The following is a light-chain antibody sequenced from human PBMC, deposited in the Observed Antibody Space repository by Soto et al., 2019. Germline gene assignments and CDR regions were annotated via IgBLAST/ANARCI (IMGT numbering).Light chain of an antibody. J-gene: IGLJ1*01. CDR2: DVS. CDR1: SSDVGGYDY. CDR3: CSYAGNSRV. Sequence: QSVLTQPRSVSGSPGQSVTLSCTGTSSDVGGYDYVSWYQQHPDKAPKLIIYDVSRRPSGVPDRFSGSKSDNTASLTISGLQAEDDADYSCCSYAGNSRVFGTGTKVTV. V-gene: IGLV2-11*01.